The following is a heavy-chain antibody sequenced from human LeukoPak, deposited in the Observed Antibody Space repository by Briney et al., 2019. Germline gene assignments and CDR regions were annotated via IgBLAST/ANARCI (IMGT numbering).Heavy chain of an antibody. CDR1: GGSFSGYY. CDR2: INHSGST. D-gene: IGHD2-2*01. J-gene: IGHJ6*02. CDR3: ARPGVVVPAAISHYYYGMDV. Sequence: TETLSLTCAVYGGSFSGYYWSWIRQPLGKGLEWIGEINHSGSTNYNPSLKSRVTISVDTSKNQFSLKLSSVTAADTAVYYCARPGVVVPAAISHYYYGMDVWGQGTTVTVSS. V-gene: IGHV4-34*01.